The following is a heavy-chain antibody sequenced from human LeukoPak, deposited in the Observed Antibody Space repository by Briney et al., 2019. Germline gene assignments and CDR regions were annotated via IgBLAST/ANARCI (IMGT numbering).Heavy chain of an antibody. CDR2: ISSSSSYI. CDR3: ARVDTIFGVAIPTFDY. J-gene: IGHJ4*02. Sequence: MAGGSLRLSCAASGFTFSSYSMNWVRQAPGKGLEWVSSISSSSSYIYYADSVKGRFTISRDNAKNSLYLQMNSLRAEDTAVYYCARVDTIFGVAIPTFDYWGQGTLVTVSS. CDR1: GFTFSSYS. V-gene: IGHV3-21*01. D-gene: IGHD3-3*01.